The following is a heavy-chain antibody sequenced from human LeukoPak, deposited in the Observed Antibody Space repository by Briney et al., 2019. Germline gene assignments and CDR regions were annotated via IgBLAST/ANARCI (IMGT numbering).Heavy chain of an antibody. V-gene: IGHV3-48*04. CDR2: SSGSDTTI. D-gene: IGHD3-22*01. J-gene: IGHJ4*02. Sequence: PGGSLRLSCVVSGFTFSNYWMDWVRQAPGKGLEWVAYSSGSDTTIYYADSVKGRFVISRDNARSSLYLQMNSLRAEDTALYYCTTLGYHLDSWGQGTLVTVSS. CDR1: GFTFSNYW. CDR3: TTLGYHLDS.